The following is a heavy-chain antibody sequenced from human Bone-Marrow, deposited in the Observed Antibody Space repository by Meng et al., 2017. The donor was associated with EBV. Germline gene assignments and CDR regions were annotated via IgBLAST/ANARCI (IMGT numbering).Heavy chain of an antibody. CDR1: GYAFTSYI. CDR3: VRGPPVGVPGPGDY. Sequence: VQSGAEVKTPGASVKVSCKASGYAFTSYILHWVRQAPGQRLEVMGWINVGFGYTKYSQKFQGRVTISSDTSATTGYMELSSLRSEDTAVYYCVRGPPVGVPGPGDYWGQGTLVTVSS. V-gene: IGHV1-3*01. CDR2: INVGFGYT. D-gene: IGHD2-21*01. J-gene: IGHJ4*02.